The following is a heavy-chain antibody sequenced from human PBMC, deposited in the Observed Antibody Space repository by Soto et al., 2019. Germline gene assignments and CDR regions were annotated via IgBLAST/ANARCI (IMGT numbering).Heavy chain of an antibody. CDR1: GGSFSGYY. Sequence: SETLSLTCAVYGGSFSGYYWSWIRQPPGKGLEWIGRINYSGNTYSNPSLKSRVTISVDTSKNQFSLKLSSVTAADTAVYYCARHTPAISISDHWGQGTLVTVSS. CDR2: INYSGNT. J-gene: IGHJ4*02. V-gene: IGHV4-34*01. D-gene: IGHD2-15*01. CDR3: ARHTPAISISDH.